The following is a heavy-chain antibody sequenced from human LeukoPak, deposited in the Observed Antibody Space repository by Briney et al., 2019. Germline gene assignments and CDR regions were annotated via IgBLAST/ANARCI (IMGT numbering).Heavy chain of an antibody. D-gene: IGHD1-26*01. J-gene: IGHJ6*03. CDR2: INHSGST. CDR1: GYSISSGYY. CDR3: ARRRRSGIVAPNYYYYMDV. Sequence: SETLSLTCSVSGYSISSGYYWSWIRQPPGKGLEWIGEINHSGSTKYSPSLKSRVTISVDTSKNQFSLKLSSVTAADTAVYYCARRRRSGIVAPNYYYYMDVWGKGTTVTISS. V-gene: IGHV4-38-2*02.